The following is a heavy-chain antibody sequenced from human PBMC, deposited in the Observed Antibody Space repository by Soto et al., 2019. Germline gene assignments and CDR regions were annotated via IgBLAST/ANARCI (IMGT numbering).Heavy chain of an antibody. J-gene: IGHJ4*02. CDR1: GGTFSSYA. CDR3: AREALDCGGDCYSWA. Sequence: GASVKVSCKASGGTFSSYAISWVRQAPGQGLEWMGGIIPIFGTANYAQKFQGRVTITADESTSTAYMELSGLRSEDTAVYYCAREALDCGGDCYSWAWGQGTLVTVSS. V-gene: IGHV1-69*13. D-gene: IGHD2-21*02. CDR2: IIPIFGTA.